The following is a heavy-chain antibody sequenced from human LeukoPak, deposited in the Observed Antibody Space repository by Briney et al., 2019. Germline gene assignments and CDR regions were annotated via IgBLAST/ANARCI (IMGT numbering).Heavy chain of an antibody. CDR1: GFTFSTYW. CDR3: ARERDSSGYPDY. Sequence: PGWSLRLSCAASGFTFSTYWMHWVRQAPGKGLSWVSRIDSDGSTTRYADSVKGRFTISRDNAKNTLYLQMNSLRAEDTAVYYCARERDSSGYPDYWGQGTLVTVSS. V-gene: IGHV3-74*01. D-gene: IGHD3-22*01. J-gene: IGHJ4*02. CDR2: IDSDGSTT.